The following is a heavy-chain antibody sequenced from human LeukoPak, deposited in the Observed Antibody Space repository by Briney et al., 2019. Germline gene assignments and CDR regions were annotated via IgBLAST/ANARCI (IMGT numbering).Heavy chain of an antibody. D-gene: IGHD1-7*01. Sequence: PGESLRLSCTSSGFIFGDYIMSWFRQAPGKGLEWISFIRSKAYGGTTEYAASVKGRFTISRDDSKSIAYLQMNSLKTEDTAVYYCTRAWNWASHDAFDIWGQGTMVTVSS. CDR1: GFIFGDYI. V-gene: IGHV3-49*03. CDR3: TRAWNWASHDAFDI. J-gene: IGHJ3*02. CDR2: IRSKAYGGTT.